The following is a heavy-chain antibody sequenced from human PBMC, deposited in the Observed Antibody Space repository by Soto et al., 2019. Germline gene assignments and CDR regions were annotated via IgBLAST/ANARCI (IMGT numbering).Heavy chain of an antibody. CDR1: GFIFSRYT. CDR3: ARGIEMATP. D-gene: IGHD5-12*01. Sequence: EVQLVESGGGLVKPGGSLRLSCAASGFIFSRYTMNCVRQAPGKGLEWVSSISSSSDYIYYADSVKGRFTTSRDNAKTALALQMIRVRAADTAVYYCARGIEMATPWGQGTVVTVSS. CDR2: ISSSSDYI. J-gene: IGHJ5*02. V-gene: IGHV3-21*01.